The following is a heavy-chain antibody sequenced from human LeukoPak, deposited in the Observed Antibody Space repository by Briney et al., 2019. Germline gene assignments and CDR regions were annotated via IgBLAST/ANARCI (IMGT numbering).Heavy chain of an antibody. CDR3: ASMLGQWLVGY. D-gene: IGHD6-19*01. J-gene: IGHJ4*02. CDR2: IYYSGST. V-gene: IGHV4-39*01. Sequence: PSETLSLTCTVSGLSISSSSYYWGWLRQPPGKGLEWIGSIYYSGSTYYHPSLKSRVTISVDTSKNQFSLKLSSVTAADTAVYYCASMLGQWLVGYWGQGTLVTGSS. CDR1: GLSISSSSYY.